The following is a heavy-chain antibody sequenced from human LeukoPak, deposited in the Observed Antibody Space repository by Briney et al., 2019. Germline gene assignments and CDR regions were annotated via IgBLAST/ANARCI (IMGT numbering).Heavy chain of an antibody. CDR3: ARDRVYDSSGSPRPFDY. J-gene: IGHJ4*02. D-gene: IGHD3-22*01. V-gene: IGHV1-18*01. CDR2: ISAYNGNT. Sequence: RASVKVSCKASGYTFTSYGISWVRQAPGQGLEWMGWISAYNGNTNYAQKLQGRVTMTTDTSTSTAYMELRSLRSDDTAVYYCARDRVYDSSGSPRPFDYWGQGTLVTVSS. CDR1: GYTFTSYG.